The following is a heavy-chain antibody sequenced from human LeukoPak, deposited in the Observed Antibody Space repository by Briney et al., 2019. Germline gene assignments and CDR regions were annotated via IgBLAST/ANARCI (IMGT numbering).Heavy chain of an antibody. V-gene: IGHV3-30*03. CDR2: ISFDGSGQ. J-gene: IGHJ4*02. Sequence: GALRLSCAASGFTFTACGMHWVRQAPGKGLEWLAVISFDGSGQYYADSVKGRFTISRDDSKNMLYLQMNSLRVEDTAVYYCARDLNLGTTDSYWGQGTLVTISS. CDR1: GFTFTACG. CDR3: ARDLNLGTTDSY. D-gene: IGHD1-14*01.